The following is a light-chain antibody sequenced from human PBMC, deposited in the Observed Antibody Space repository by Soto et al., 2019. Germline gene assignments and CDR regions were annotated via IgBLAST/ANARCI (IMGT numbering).Light chain of an antibody. V-gene: IGKV1-27*01. CDR1: QDISGH. CDR2: EAS. CDR3: QKYNGTPRT. J-gene: IGKJ1*01. Sequence: DIQVTQSPSSLSAYVGDRVTITCRASQDISGHLAWYQQKPGKVPKLLIYEASTLQSRVPSRFSASGSGTEFTLTISSLQPEDVATYYGQKYNGTPRTFGQGTKVELK.